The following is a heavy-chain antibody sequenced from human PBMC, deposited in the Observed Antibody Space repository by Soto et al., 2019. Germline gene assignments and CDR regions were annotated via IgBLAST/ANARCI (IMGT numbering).Heavy chain of an antibody. CDR1: GGSISSGGYS. CDR2: IYHSGST. Sequence: PSETLSLTCAVSGGSISSGGYSWSWIRQPPGKGLEWIGYIYHSGSTYYNPSLKSRVTISVDRSKNQFSLKLSSVTAADTAVYYCARAGGLGAVVLDYSGQESLVTVSS. CDR3: ARAGGLGAVVLDY. D-gene: IGHD6-19*01. J-gene: IGHJ4*02. V-gene: IGHV4-30-2*01.